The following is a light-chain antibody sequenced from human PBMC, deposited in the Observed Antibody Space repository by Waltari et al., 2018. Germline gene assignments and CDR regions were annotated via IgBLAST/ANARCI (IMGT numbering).Light chain of an antibody. CDR1: SSDVCGYNY. V-gene: IGLV2-14*01. Sequence: QSALTQPASVSGSPGQSITISCTGTSSDVCGYNYVSWYQQHPGKAPKVMIYDVSKRPSGVSNRFSGSKSGNTASLTISGLQAEDEADYYCSSYTSSSTWVFGGGTKLTVL. J-gene: IGLJ3*02. CDR2: DVS. CDR3: SSYTSSSTWV.